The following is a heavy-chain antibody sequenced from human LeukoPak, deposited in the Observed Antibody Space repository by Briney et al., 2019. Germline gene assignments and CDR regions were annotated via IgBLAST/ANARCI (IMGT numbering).Heavy chain of an antibody. J-gene: IGHJ4*02. CDR2: IYYSGST. D-gene: IGHD3-22*01. V-gene: IGHV4-39*01. CDR1: GCSISSSSYY. Sequence: SETLSLTCTVSGCSISSSSYYWGWIRQPPGTGLEWIGSIYYSGSTYYNPSLKSRVTISVDTSKNQFSLKLSSVTAADTAVYYCARYFTYYYDTTFDYWGQGTLVTVSS. CDR3: ARYFTYYYDTTFDY.